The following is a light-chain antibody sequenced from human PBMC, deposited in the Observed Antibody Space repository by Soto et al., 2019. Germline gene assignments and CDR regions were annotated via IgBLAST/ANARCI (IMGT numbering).Light chain of an antibody. V-gene: IGKV3-15*01. CDR3: QQYKNWRT. J-gene: IGKJ1*01. Sequence: EIVMTQSPATLSVSPGERATLSCRASQSVSSNLAWYQQKPGQAPRLLIYGASTRATGIPARLSGSGSGTEFTLTISSLQSEDFAVYYCQQYKNWRTFGQGTKV. CDR1: QSVSSN. CDR2: GAS.